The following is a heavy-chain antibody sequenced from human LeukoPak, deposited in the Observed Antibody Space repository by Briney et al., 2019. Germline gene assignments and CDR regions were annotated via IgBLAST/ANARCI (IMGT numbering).Heavy chain of an antibody. CDR2: IYTSGST. CDR3: AVGFGDQLDF. J-gene: IGHJ4*02. D-gene: IGHD3-10*01. Sequence: SETLSLTCTVSGGFISSYFWSWIRQPAGKGLEWIGRIYTSGSTNYNPSLKSRVTMSVHTSNNQFSLKLSSVTAADTAVYYCAVGFGDQLDFWGQGTLVTVSS. V-gene: IGHV4-4*07. CDR1: GGFISSYF.